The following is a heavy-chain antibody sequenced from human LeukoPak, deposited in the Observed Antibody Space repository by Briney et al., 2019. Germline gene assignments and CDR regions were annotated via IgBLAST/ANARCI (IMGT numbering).Heavy chain of an antibody. CDR3: AKSKPYYYGSGSYYKNPFDD. V-gene: IGHV3-23*01. CDR1: GFTVSNNY. CDR2: ISGSGDST. Sequence: GGSLRLSCAASGFTVSNNYMSWVRQAPGKGLEWVSGISGSGDSTYYADSVRGRFTISRDNSKNTLYLQMNSLRAEDTALYYCAKSKPYYYGSGSYYKNPFDDWGQGTLVTVSS. D-gene: IGHD3-10*01. J-gene: IGHJ4*02.